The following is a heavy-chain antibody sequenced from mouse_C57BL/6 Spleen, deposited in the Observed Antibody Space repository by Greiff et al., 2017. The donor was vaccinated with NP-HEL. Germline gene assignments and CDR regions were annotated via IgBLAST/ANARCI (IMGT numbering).Heavy chain of an antibody. CDR3: TRDRTTVGYLAMDY. V-gene: IGHV5-9-1*02. D-gene: IGHD1-1*01. CDR2: ISSGGDYI. CDR1: GFTFSSYA. J-gene: IGHJ4*01. Sequence: EVKLVESGEGLVKPGGSLKLSCAASGFTFSSYAMSWVRQTPEKRLEWVAYISSGGDYIYYADTVKGRFTISRDNARNTLYLQMSSLKSEDTAMYYCTRDRTTVGYLAMDYWGQGTSVTVSS.